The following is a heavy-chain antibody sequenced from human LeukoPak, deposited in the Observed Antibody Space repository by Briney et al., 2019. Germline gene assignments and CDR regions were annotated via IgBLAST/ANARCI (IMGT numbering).Heavy chain of an antibody. V-gene: IGHV1-24*01. J-gene: IGHJ3*02. CDR2: FDPEDGET. CDR1: GYTLTELS. CDR3: ATDEPICSGGSCYSVGALDI. D-gene: IGHD2-15*01. Sequence: GASVKVSCKVSGYTLTELSMHWVRQAPGKGLEWMGGFDPEDGETIYAQKFQGRVTMTEDTSTDTAYMELSSLRSEDTAMYYCATDEPICSGGSCYSVGALDIWGQGTMVTVSS.